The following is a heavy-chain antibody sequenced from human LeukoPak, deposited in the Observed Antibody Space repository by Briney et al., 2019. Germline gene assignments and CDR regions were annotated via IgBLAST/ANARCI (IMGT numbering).Heavy chain of an antibody. CDR2: ITPNADRA. CDR1: GFAFGSYG. V-gene: IGHV3-23*01. Sequence: GGSLRLSCAASGFAFGSYGMSWVRQAPGRGLEWVSFITPNADRASYADSVEGRFTISRDNPRNTLYMQMNSLRDEDTAVYYCAIMHGYYDGSGYWVQWGQGTLVTVSS. D-gene: IGHD3-22*01. J-gene: IGHJ1*01. CDR3: AIMHGYYDGSGYWVQ.